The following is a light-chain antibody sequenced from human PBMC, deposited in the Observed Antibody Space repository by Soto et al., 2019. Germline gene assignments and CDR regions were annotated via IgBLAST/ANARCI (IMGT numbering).Light chain of an antibody. V-gene: IGLV2-23*02. J-gene: IGLJ1*01. Sequence: QSVLTQPASVYGSPGQSITISCTGTSSDVGSYNLVSWYQQHPGKAPKLMIYEVSKRPSGVSNRFSGSKSGNTASLTISGLQAEDEADYYCCSYAGSSTFVFGTGTKSPS. CDR2: EVS. CDR3: CSYAGSSTFV. CDR1: SSDVGSYNL.